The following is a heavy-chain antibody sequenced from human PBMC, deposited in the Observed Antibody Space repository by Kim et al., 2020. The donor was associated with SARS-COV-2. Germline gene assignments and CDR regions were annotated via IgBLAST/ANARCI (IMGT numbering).Heavy chain of an antibody. Sequence: QKHQSRVTITADKSTSTAYMELSSLRSEDTAVYYCARVEDRGFGELFDYWGQGTLVTVSS. CDR3: ARVEDRGFGELFDY. V-gene: IGHV1-69*04. D-gene: IGHD3-10*01. J-gene: IGHJ4*02.